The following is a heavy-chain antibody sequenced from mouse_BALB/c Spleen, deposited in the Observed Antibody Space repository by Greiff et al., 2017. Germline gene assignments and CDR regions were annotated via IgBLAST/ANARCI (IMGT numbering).Heavy chain of an antibody. CDR3: ASQPGCCDRSWFAY. CDR2: IDPANGNT. J-gene: IGHJ3*01. CDR1: GFNIKDTY. D-gene: IGHD3-2*01. Sequence: EVQLQQSGAELVKPGASVKLSCTASGFNIKDTYMHWVKQRPEQGLEWIGRIDPANGNTEYDPKFQGKATITADTSSNTAYLQLSSLTSEDTAVYYCASQPGCCDRSWFAYWGQGTLVTVSA. V-gene: IGHV14-3*02.